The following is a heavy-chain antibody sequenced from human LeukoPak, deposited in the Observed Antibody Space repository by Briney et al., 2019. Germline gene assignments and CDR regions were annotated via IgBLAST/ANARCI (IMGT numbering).Heavy chain of an antibody. CDR2: ISYDGSNK. D-gene: IGHD3-22*01. V-gene: IGHV3-30-3*01. CDR3: ARDPDSSPRFLFDP. J-gene: IGHJ5*02. Sequence: GGSLRLSCAASGFTFSSYAMHWVRQAPGKGLEWVAVISYDGSNKYYADSVKGRFTISRDNSKNTLYLQMNSLRAEDTAVYYCARDPDSSPRFLFDPWGQGTLVTVSS. CDR1: GFTFSSYA.